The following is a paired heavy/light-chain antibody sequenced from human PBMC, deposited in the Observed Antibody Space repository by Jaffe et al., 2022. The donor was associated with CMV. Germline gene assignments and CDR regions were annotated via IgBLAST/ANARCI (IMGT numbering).Heavy chain of an antibody. CDR2: ISWNSGSI. Sequence: EVQLVESGGGLVQPGRSLRLSCAASGFTFDDYAMHWVRQAPGKGLEWVSGISWNSGSIGYADSVKGRFTISRDNAKNSLYLQMNSLRAEDTALYYCAKEGNSIAAADTNSDYYGMDVWGQGTTVTVSS. D-gene: IGHD6-13*01. CDR1: GFTFDDYA. V-gene: IGHV3-9*01. CDR3: AKEGNSIAAADTNSDYYGMDV. J-gene: IGHJ6*02.
Light chain of an antibody. CDR3: CSYAGSYTFL. CDR1: SSDVGGYNY. V-gene: IGLV2-11*01. J-gene: IGLJ2*01. CDR2: DVS. Sequence: QSALTQPRSVSGSPGQSVTISCTGTSSDVGGYNYVSWYQQHPGKAPKLMIYDVSKRPSGVPDRFSGSKSGNTASLTISGLQAEDEADYYCCSYAGSYTFLFGGGTKLTVL.